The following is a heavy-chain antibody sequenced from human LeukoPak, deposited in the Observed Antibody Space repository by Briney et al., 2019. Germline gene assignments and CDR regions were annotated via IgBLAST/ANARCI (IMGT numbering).Heavy chain of an antibody. J-gene: IGHJ5*02. V-gene: IGHV1-69*04. D-gene: IGHD1-1*01. CDR1: GGTFSSYA. CDR2: IITILGIA. CDR3: ARAVAPNWNPGHNCFDP. Sequence: SVKVSCKASGGTFSSYAISWERKAPGQGVEWKGRIITILGIANYAQKFQGRVTIPADKSTSTAYMDLSSLRSEDTAVYYCARAVAPNWNPGHNCFDPWGQGTLVTVSS.